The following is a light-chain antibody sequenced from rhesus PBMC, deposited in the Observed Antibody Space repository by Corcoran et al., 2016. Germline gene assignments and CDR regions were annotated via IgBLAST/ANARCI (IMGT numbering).Light chain of an antibody. Sequence: QAGLTQPPSVSKDLRQTATLTCTGNSNNVGNQGAAWLQQHQGHPPKLLSYRNNNRPSGISARFSASRSGNTAYLSITGLQPEDEADYSCSAWDSSLSVYIFGAGIRLTVL. J-gene: IGLJ1*01. CDR3: SAWDSSLSVYI. CDR1: SNNVGNQG. CDR2: RNN. V-gene: IGLV10-114*01.